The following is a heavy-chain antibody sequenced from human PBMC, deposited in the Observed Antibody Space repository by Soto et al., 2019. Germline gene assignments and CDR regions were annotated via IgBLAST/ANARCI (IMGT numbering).Heavy chain of an antibody. D-gene: IGHD5-18*01. Sequence: PSETLSLTCSVSGGSISSNSYFWDWIRQSPGKGLEWIGSVHFRGSTYYNPSLKSRVTISVDTSKNQFSPKLTSVTAADRAVYYCARRGPNNSYGYDHRLDPWGQGTLVTVSS. V-gene: IGHV4-39*01. J-gene: IGHJ5*02. CDR3: ARRGPNNSYGYDHRLDP. CDR1: GGSISSNSYF. CDR2: VHFRGST.